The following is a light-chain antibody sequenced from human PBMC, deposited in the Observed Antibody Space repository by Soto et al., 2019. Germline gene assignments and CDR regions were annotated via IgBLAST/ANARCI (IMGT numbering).Light chain of an antibody. J-gene: IGKJ1*01. CDR3: QQSYSIPWT. CDR2: GAS. CDR1: QSISSY. Sequence: DIQMTQSPSSLSASVGAGVTITCRASQSISSYVNWYQQRPGKAPNVMLYGASSLQSGVPSRFSGSGYGTDFTLTVTNLQPEDFATYYCQQSYSIPWTFGQGTKVDIK. V-gene: IGKV1-39*01.